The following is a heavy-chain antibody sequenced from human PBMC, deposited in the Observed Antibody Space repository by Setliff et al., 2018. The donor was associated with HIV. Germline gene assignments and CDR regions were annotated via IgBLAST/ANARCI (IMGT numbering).Heavy chain of an antibody. J-gene: IGHJ4*02. D-gene: IGHD4-17*01. CDR2: INQDGSEK. CDR1: GDSITSRNYH. Sequence: ETLSLTCAVSGDSITSRNYHWDWVRQAPGKGLEWVANINQDGSEKNYVDSVKGRFTISRDNAKNSLFLQMNSLRAEDTAVYYCARGQTSVTLQFDHWGQGTLVTVSS. CDR3: ARGQTSVTLQFDH. V-gene: IGHV3-7*01.